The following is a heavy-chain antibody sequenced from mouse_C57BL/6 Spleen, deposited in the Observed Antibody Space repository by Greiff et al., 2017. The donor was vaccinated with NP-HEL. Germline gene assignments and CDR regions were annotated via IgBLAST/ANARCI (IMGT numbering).Heavy chain of an antibody. V-gene: IGHV1-80*01. CDR2: IYPGDGDT. CDR1: GYAFSSYW. D-gene: IGHD2-3*01. Sequence: VQLQQSGAELVKPGASVKISCKASGYAFSSYWMTWVKQRPGKGLEWIGQIYPGDGDTNYNGKFKGKATLTADKSSSTAYMQLSSLTSEDSAVYFCARSDGYYAMDYWGQGTSVTVSA. CDR3: ARSDGYYAMDY. J-gene: IGHJ4*01.